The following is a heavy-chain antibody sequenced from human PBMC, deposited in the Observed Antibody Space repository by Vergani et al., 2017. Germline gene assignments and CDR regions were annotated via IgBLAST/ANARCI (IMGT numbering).Heavy chain of an antibody. Sequence: EVQLVQSGAEVKKPGATMKISCKVSGHTFTDHYMHWVKQAPGKGLEWMGLVDPEDGETIYAEKFKGRVTIAADTSTDTAHLELSSLRSEDTAAYYCATPQTVTTGGMEVWGQGTTVIVSS. CDR1: GHTFTDHY. CDR3: ATPQTVTTGGMEV. D-gene: IGHD4-17*01. CDR2: VDPEDGET. J-gene: IGHJ6*02. V-gene: IGHV1-69-2*01.